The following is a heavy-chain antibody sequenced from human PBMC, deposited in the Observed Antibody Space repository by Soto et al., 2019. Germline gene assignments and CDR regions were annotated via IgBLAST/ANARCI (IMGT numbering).Heavy chain of an antibody. Sequence: SETLSLTCTVSGGSISSSSYYWGWIRQPPGKGLEWIGSIYYSGSTYYNPSLKSRVTISVDTSKNQFSLKLSSVTAADTAVYYCARHRRTTVTFNWFYPWGQGTLVTVSS. CDR1: GGSISSSSYY. D-gene: IGHD4-17*01. CDR3: ARHRRTTVTFNWFYP. V-gene: IGHV4-39*01. CDR2: IYYSGST. J-gene: IGHJ5*02.